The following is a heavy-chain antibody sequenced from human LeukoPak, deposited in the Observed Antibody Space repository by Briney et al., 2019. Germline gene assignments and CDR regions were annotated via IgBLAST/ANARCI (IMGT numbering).Heavy chain of an antibody. CDR1: GFTFSNYW. CDR2: IKQGGSEE. CDR3: ARGSAGVTYYGGDWFDP. Sequence: GGSLRLSCAASGFTFSNYWMSWVRQAPGKGLEWVANIKQGGSEEYYMDSVKGRFTVSRDNAKNSLYLQMSSLRAEDTAVYYCARGSAGVTYYGGDWFDPWGQGTLVTVSS. D-gene: IGHD1-26*01. V-gene: IGHV3-7*03. J-gene: IGHJ5*02.